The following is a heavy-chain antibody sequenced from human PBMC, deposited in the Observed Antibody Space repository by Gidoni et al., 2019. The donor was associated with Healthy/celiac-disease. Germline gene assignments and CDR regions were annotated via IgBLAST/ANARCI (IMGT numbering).Heavy chain of an antibody. J-gene: IGHJ5*02. CDR3: ARGEVRFLRRAWFDP. V-gene: IGHV4-34*01. D-gene: IGHD3-3*01. Sequence: QVQLQQWGAGLLKPSETLSLTCAVYGGSFSGYYWRWIRQPPGKGLGWIGEINHSGSTNYNPSLKSRVTISVDTSKNQFSLKLSSVTAADTAVYYCARGEVRFLRRAWFDPWGQGTLVTVSS. CDR1: GGSFSGYY. CDR2: INHSGST.